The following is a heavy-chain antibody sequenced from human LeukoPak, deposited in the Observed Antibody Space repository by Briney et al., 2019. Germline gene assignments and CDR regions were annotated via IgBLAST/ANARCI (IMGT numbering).Heavy chain of an antibody. J-gene: IGHJ4*02. CDR1: GGTFSSYA. CDR2: MNPNSGNT. CDR3: ARDSGYDTPTIDY. V-gene: IGHV1-8*02. D-gene: IGHD5-12*01. Sequence: GASVKVSCKASGGTFSSYAISWVRQAPGQGLEWMGWMNPNSGNTGYAQKFQGRVTMTRNTSISTAYMELSSLRSEDTAVYYCARDSGYDTPTIDYWGQGTLVTVSS.